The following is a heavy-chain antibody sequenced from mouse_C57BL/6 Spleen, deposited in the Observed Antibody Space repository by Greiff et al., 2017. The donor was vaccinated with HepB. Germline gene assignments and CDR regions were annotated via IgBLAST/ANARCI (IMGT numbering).Heavy chain of an antibody. CDR3: ARKEFITTVGYFDY. CDR1: GYTFTSYG. D-gene: IGHD1-1*01. J-gene: IGHJ2*01. CDR2: IYPRSGNT. Sequence: QVQLKESGAELARPGASVKLSCKASGYTFTSYGISWVKQRTGQGLEWIGEIYPRSGNTYYNEKFKGKATLTADKSSSTAYMELRSLTSEDSAVYFCARKEFITTVGYFDYWGQGTTLTVSS. V-gene: IGHV1-81*01.